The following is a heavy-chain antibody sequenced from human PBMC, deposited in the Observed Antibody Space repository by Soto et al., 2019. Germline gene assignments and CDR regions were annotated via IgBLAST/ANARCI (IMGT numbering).Heavy chain of an antibody. CDR2: ITPVLRST. V-gene: IGHV1-69*01. D-gene: IGHD4-17*01. CDR3: ARATVLASQSDS. Sequence: QVQLVQSGAEVKKPGSSVKVSCKAPGDTLNYYAIIWVRQAPGQGLEWVGGITPVLRSTNYALKFQGRVKITADAATSKAFLEMSSLRSEDTDRYFRARATVLASQSDSWGQGTLAAVSS. J-gene: IGHJ4*02. CDR1: GDTLNYYA.